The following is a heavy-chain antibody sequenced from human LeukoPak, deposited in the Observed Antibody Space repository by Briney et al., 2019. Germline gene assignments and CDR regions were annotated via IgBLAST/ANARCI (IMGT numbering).Heavy chain of an antibody. CDR2: IYYSGYT. D-gene: IGHD1-14*01. V-gene: IGHV4-59*08. Sequence: TSETLSLTCTVPGGSISSNYWSWVRQPPGKGLEWIGFIYYSGYTNYNPSLKSRVTISVDTSKNQFSLKLSSVTAADTAVYYCARLTSLTHFDYWGQGTLVPVSS. CDR3: ARLTSLTHFDY. J-gene: IGHJ4*02. CDR1: GGSISSNY.